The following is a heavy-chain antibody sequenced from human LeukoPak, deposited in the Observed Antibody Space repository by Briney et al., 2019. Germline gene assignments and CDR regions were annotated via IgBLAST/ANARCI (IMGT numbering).Heavy chain of an antibody. V-gene: IGHV1-8*01. J-gene: IGHJ4*02. CDR2: MNPNSGGT. D-gene: IGHD2-8*01. CDR1: GYTFTNYD. Sequence: ASVKVSCKASGYTFTNYDINWVRQATGQGLEWMGWMNPNSGGTGQAQRFQGRLTMTRDTSISTAYMELNSLRSEDTAVYYCVRVKGVSPVYWGQGTMVTVSS. CDR3: VRVKGVSPVY.